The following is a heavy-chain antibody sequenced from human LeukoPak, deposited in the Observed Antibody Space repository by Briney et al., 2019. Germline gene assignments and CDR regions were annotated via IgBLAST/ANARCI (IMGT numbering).Heavy chain of an antibody. CDR2: ISAYNGNT. V-gene: IGHV1-18*01. CDR1: SYTFTSYG. Sequence: GASVKVSCKASSYTFTSYGISWVRQAPGQGLEWMGLISAYNGNTNYAQKLQGRVTVTTDTYPSTAYMELRSLRSDDTAVYYCARGRRITMVRETIDAFDIWGQGTMVTVSS. CDR3: ARGRRITMVRETIDAFDI. D-gene: IGHD3-10*01. J-gene: IGHJ3*02.